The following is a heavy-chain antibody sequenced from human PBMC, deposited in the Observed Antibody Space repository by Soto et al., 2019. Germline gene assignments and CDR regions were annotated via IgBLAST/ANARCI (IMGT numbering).Heavy chain of an antibody. V-gene: IGHV3-23*01. D-gene: IGHD1-1*01. J-gene: IGHJ4*02. CDR3: AKDRKQLWSDFDY. CDR1: GFIFDDYA. Sequence: PGGSLRLSCEASGFIFDDYAMTWVRQSPGKGLEWVSSISGNGYSAYYADSIKGRFTISRDKSRNTVSLQMDNLRAEDTAVYYCAKDRKQLWSDFDYWGQGTLVTVSS. CDR2: ISGNGYSA.